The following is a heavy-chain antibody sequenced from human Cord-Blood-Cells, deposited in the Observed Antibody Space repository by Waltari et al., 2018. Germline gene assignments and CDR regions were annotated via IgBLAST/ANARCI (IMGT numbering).Heavy chain of an antibody. Sequence: EVQLVESGGGLVQPGGSLRLSCAASGFTFSSSWMHWVRQAPGKGLVWVSRINSDGSSTSYADSVKGRFTISRDNAKNTLYLQMNSLRAEDTAVYYCARERSGSYWSAFDIWGQGTMVTVSS. CDR3: ARERSGSYWSAFDI. V-gene: IGHV3-74*01. J-gene: IGHJ3*02. CDR2: INSDGSST. D-gene: IGHD1-26*01. CDR1: GFTFSSSW.